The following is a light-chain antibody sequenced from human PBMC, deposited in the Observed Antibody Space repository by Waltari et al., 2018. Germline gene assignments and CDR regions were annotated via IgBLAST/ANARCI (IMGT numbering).Light chain of an antibody. CDR3: QQYNSYPWT. CDR1: QSISSW. CDR2: KAS. V-gene: IGKV1-5*03. Sequence: DLQMPQSPSTLSASVGDRVTITCRASQSISSWLAWYQQKPGKAPKLLSYKASSLESGVPSRFSGSGSGTEFTLTISSLQPDDFATYYCQQYNSYPWTFGQGTKVEIK. J-gene: IGKJ1*01.